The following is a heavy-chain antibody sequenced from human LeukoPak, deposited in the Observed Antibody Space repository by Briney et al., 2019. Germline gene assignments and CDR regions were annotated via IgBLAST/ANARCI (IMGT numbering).Heavy chain of an antibody. CDR1: GYTFTSYG. V-gene: IGHV1-18*01. CDR3: ARVTPGEGTLDY. J-gene: IGHJ4*02. D-gene: IGHD3-10*01. CDR2: ISAYNGNT. Sequence: VASVKVPCKASGYTFTSYGISWVRQAPGQGLEWMGWISAYNGNTNYAQKLQGRVTMTTDTSTSTAYMELRSLRSDDTAVYYCARVTPGEGTLDYWGQGTLVTVSS.